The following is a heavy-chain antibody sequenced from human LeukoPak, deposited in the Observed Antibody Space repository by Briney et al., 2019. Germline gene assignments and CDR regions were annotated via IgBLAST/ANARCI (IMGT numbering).Heavy chain of an antibody. CDR3: ARDGYGGNPGNY. V-gene: IGHV1-69*13. J-gene: IGHJ4*02. CDR1: GYTFTSYG. Sequence: SVKVSCKASGYTFTSYGISWVRQAPGQGLEWMGGIIPIFGTANYAQKFQGRVTITAGESTSTAYMELSSLRSEDTAVYYCARDGYGGNPGNYWGQGTLVTVSS. CDR2: IIPIFGTA. D-gene: IGHD4-23*01.